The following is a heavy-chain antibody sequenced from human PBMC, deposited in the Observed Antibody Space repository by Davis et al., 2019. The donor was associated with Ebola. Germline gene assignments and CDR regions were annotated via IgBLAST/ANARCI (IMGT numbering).Heavy chain of an antibody. Sequence: GESLKISCAASGFTAGDFAMMWVRQSPGKGLEWVSTISNSGGTSYYLDSVKGRFTISKDDSKSTLYLQMVSLRTEDTAVYFCARGSGYSFGSSWGQGTLLIVSS. V-gene: IGHV3-23*01. CDR2: ISNSGGTS. D-gene: IGHD5-18*01. CDR1: GFTAGDFA. CDR3: ARGSGYSFGSS. J-gene: IGHJ4*02.